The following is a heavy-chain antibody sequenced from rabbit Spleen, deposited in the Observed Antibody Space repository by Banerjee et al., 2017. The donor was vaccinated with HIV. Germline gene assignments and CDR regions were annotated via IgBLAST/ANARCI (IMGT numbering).Heavy chain of an antibody. CDR1: GFSFSSNYY. CDR2: VYTGNGRT. V-gene: IGHV1S45*01. J-gene: IGHJ6*01. Sequence: QEQLVESGGGLVQPEASLTLTCTASGFSFSSNYYMCWVRQAPGKGPEWVACVYTGNGRTYYASWAKGRYAISKTSSTTVTLQMASLTAADTATYFCARDTSSSFSSYGMDLWGPGTLVTVS. CDR3: ARDTSSSFSSYGMDL. D-gene: IGHD1-1*01.